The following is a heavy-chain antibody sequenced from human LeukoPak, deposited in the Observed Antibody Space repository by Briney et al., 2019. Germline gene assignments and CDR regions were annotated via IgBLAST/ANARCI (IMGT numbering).Heavy chain of an antibody. CDR2: IIPIFGTA. Sequence: ASVKVSCKASGGTFSSYAISWVRQAPGQGLEWMGGIIPIFGTANYAQKLQGRVTMTTDTSTSTAYMELRSLRSDDTAVYYCARAVPGYYYDSSGYKLDYWGQGTLVTVSS. V-gene: IGHV1-69*05. D-gene: IGHD3-22*01. J-gene: IGHJ4*02. CDR3: ARAVPGYYYDSSGYKLDY. CDR1: GGTFSSYA.